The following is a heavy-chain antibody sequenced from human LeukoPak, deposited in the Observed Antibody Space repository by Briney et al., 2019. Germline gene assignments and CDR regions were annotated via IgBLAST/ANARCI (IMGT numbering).Heavy chain of an antibody. J-gene: IGHJ5*02. Sequence: GGSLRLSCAASGFTFSSYSMNWVRQAPGKGLEWVSYISSSSSTIYYADSVKGRFTISRDNAKNSLYLQMNSLRAEDTAVYYCARDEKILGGWVPGWFDPWGQGTLVTVSS. CDR2: ISSSSSTI. CDR3: ARDEKILGGWVPGWFDP. V-gene: IGHV3-48*01. D-gene: IGHD2-15*01. CDR1: GFTFSSYS.